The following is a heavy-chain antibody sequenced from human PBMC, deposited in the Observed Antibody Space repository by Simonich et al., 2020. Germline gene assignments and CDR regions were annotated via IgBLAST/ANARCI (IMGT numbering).Heavy chain of an antibody. CDR2: IYTSGST. D-gene: IGHD6-6*01. CDR3: ARGAYSSSSGDY. J-gene: IGHJ4*02. CDR1: GGSFSGYY. V-gene: IGHV4-59*10. Sequence: QVPLQQWGAGLLQPSETLSLTCAVYGGSFSGYYWSWLRQPAGEGLEWIGRIYTSGSTNDNPSLRIRVTISVDKSKNQFSLKLSSVTAADTAVYYCARGAYSSSSGDYWGQGTLVTVSS.